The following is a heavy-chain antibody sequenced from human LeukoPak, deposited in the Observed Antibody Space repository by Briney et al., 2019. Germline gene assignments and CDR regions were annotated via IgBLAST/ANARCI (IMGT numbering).Heavy chain of an antibody. J-gene: IGHJ4*02. V-gene: IGHV1-2*02. CDR1: GYTFTGYY. CDR2: INPNSGGT. Sequence: ASVKVSFKASGYTFTGYYMHWVRQAPGQGLEWMGWINPNSGGTNYAQKFQGRVTMTRDTSISTAYMELSRLRSDDTAVYYCARHRSPSSLSYFDIWGQGTLVIVS. D-gene: IGHD6-19*01. CDR3: ARHRSPSSLSYFDI.